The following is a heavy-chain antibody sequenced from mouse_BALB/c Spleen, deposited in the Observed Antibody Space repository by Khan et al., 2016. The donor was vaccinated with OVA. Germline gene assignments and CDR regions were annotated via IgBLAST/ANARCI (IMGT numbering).Heavy chain of an antibody. CDR2: IDPENGDT. V-gene: IGHV14-4*02. CDR3: NTGDGYSAWFPY. Sequence: EVELVESGAELVRSGASVKLSCTASGFNIKYYYMHWVKQRPEQGLEWIGWIDPENGDTEYAPQFQDKATMTADTSSNTAYLQLTSLTSEDTAVYYCNTGDGYSAWFPYWGQGTLVTVSA. CDR1: GFNIKYYY. J-gene: IGHJ3*01. D-gene: IGHD2-3*01.